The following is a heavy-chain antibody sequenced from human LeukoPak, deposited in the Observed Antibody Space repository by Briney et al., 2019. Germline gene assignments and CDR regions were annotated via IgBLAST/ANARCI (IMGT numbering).Heavy chain of an antibody. CDR1: GGTFSSYA. D-gene: IGHD6-19*01. CDR3: ATRDGYSSGWSLDY. Sequence: ASVKVSCKASGGTFSSYAISWVRQAPGQGLEWMGRIIPILGIANYAQKFQGRVTITADKSTSTAYMELSSLRSEDTAVYYCATRDGYSSGWSLDYWGQGTLVTVSS. V-gene: IGHV1-69*04. CDR2: IIPILGIA. J-gene: IGHJ4*02.